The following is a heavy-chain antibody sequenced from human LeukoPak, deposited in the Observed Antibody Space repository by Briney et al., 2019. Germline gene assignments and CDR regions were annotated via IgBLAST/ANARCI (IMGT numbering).Heavy chain of an antibody. Sequence: GGSLRLSCAASGFSLSDYWMTWVRQAPGKGLECVAHIRQDGGAKYYVDSVKGRFTISRDNARNLLYLQMSSLRVEDTAIYYCAKESPGYCTGTSCWDSWGQGTRVTVSS. J-gene: IGHJ4*02. V-gene: IGHV3-7*05. D-gene: IGHD2-2*01. CDR2: IRQDGGAK. CDR1: GFSLSDYW. CDR3: AKESPGYCTGTSCWDS.